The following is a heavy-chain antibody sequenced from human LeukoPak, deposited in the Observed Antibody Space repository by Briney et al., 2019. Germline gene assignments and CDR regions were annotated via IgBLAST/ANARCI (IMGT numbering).Heavy chain of an antibody. D-gene: IGHD1-26*01. CDR2: IYYSGST. V-gene: IGHV4-59*01. J-gene: IGHJ4*02. CDR3: ARGGIVGATSPFDY. Sequence: SETLSFTCTVSGGSISSYYWSWIRQPPGKGLEWIGYIYYSGSTNYNPSLKSRVTISVDTSKNQFSLKLSSVTAADTAVYYCARGGIVGATSPFDYWGQGTLVTVSS. CDR1: GGSISSYY.